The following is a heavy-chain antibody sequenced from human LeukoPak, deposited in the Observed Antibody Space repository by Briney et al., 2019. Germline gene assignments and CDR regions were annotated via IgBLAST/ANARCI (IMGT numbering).Heavy chain of an antibody. CDR3: ARDGRGSSSWYPYNWFDP. CDR1: GGSISSYY. CDR2: IYYSGST. V-gene: IGHV4-59*01. D-gene: IGHD6-13*01. J-gene: IGHJ5*02. Sequence: PSETLSLTCTVSGGSISSYYWSWIRQPPGKGLEWIGYIYYSGSTNYNPSLKSRVTISVDTSKNQFSLKLSSVTAADTAVYYCARDGRGSSSWYPYNWFDPWGQGTLVTVSS.